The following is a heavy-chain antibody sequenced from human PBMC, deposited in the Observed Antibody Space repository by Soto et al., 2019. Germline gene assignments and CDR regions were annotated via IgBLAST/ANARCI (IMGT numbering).Heavy chain of an antibody. CDR1: GFRFSDYG. D-gene: IGHD4-17*01. CDR2: MSFDGTYK. J-gene: IGHJ4*02. Sequence: QVQLAESGGGVVQPGRSLRLSCIGSGFRFSDYGMHWVRQAPGKGLEWVAMMSFDGTYKYSADSVKGRFIISRDNSKNTLYLQMNSLIAEDTAVYHCAKDRRDGEYNSVYDFWGQGTLVTVS. CDR3: AKDRRDGEYNSVYDF. V-gene: IGHV3-30*18.